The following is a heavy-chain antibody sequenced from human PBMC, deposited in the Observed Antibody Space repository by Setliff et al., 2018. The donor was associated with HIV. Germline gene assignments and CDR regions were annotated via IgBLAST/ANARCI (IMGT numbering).Heavy chain of an antibody. D-gene: IGHD6-19*01. CDR2: ISAYNGNT. Sequence: ASVKVSCKASGYTFTSYGISWVRQAPGQGLEWMGWISAYNGNTDCAQKLQGRVTLTTDTSTSTAYMELRSLRSDDTAVYYCARDPPSSGWYRADYWGQGTLVTVSS. V-gene: IGHV1-18*01. CDR3: ARDPPSSGWYRADY. CDR1: GYTFTSYG. J-gene: IGHJ4*02.